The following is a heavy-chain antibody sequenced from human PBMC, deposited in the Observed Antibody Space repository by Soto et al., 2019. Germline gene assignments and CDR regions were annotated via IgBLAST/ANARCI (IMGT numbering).Heavy chain of an antibody. CDR2: ISAYNGNT. CDR1: GYTFTSYC. Sequence: ASVKVSCKASGYTFTSYCISWVRQAPGQGLEWMGWISAYNGNTNHAQKLQGRVTMTTDTSTSTAYMELRSLRSDDTAVYYCARGFTIFGVVPLYYYYMDGWGKGTTVTVSS. CDR3: ARGFTIFGVVPLYYYYMDG. D-gene: IGHD3-3*01. V-gene: IGHV1-18*01. J-gene: IGHJ6*03.